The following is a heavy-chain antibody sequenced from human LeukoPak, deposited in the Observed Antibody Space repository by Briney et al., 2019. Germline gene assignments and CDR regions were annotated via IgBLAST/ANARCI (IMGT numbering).Heavy chain of an antibody. CDR1: GVSFSGYY. CDR3: ARGVWGVGIDS. D-gene: IGHD3-16*01. V-gene: IGHV4-34*01. Sequence: PWETLSLTCAVYGVSFSGYYWSWIRHPPGKGLEWIEEINHSGSTNYNPSVKSRVTISVDTSKNQFSLKLRSVTAADTAVYYCARGVWGVGIDSSGQGTLVTVSS. J-gene: IGHJ4*02. CDR2: INHSGST.